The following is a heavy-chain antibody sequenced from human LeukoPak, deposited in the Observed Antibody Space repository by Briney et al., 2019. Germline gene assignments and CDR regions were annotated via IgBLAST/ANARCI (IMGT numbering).Heavy chain of an antibody. Sequence: SQTLSLTCTVSGDSISGNFYFWSWIRQTAGKGLGWIGRIYASGAASYNPSLKSRVTISVDTSKNQYFLKLKSVTAADTAVYYCARESVYYYGPFDPWGQGTRVIVSS. J-gene: IGHJ5*02. CDR2: IYASGAA. V-gene: IGHV4-61*02. D-gene: IGHD3-22*01. CDR3: ARESVYYYGPFDP. CDR1: GDSISGNFYF.